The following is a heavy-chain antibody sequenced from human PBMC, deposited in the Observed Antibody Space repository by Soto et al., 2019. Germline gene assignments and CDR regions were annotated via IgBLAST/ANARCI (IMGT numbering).Heavy chain of an antibody. CDR1: GGNIGSGGYY. CDR3: ARSVDP. Sequence: TQSLTSTVSGGNIGSGGYYWSWIRQHPGKGLEWIGYIYYSGSTYYNPSLKSRVTISVDTSKNQFSLKLSSVTAADTAVYYCARSVDPWGQGTLVTVPQ. J-gene: IGHJ5*02. V-gene: IGHV4-31*03. CDR2: IYYSGST.